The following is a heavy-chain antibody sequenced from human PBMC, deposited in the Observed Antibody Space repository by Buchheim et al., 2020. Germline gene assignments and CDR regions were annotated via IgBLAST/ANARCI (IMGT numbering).Heavy chain of an antibody. V-gene: IGHV1-3*01. Sequence: VELVQSGTEVKKPGTSVKLSCKGSGYIFTSFTMHWVRQAPGQGLEWMGWINPGSEKTKYSQKFHDRITITRGIAADTAYMELSGLRAEDTAVYFCARGWFGDYWGQGTL. J-gene: IGHJ4*02. CDR2: INPGSEKT. CDR3: ARGWFGDY. D-gene: IGHD3-10*01. CDR1: GYIFTSFT.